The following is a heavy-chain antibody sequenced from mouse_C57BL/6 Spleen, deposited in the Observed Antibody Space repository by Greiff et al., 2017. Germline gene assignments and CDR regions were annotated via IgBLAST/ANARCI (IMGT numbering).Heavy chain of an antibody. Sequence: QVQLQQSGAELVKPGASVTISCKASGYAFSSYWMNWVKQRPGKGLEWIGQIYPGDGDTNYNGKFKGKATLTADKSSSTSYMQLSSLTSEDSVVYFCARDGKEVAWFAYRGQAALVPVSS. V-gene: IGHV1-80*01. D-gene: IGHD2-1*01. J-gene: IGHJ3*01. CDR3: ARDGKEVAWFAY. CDR1: GYAFSSYW. CDR2: IYPGDGDT.